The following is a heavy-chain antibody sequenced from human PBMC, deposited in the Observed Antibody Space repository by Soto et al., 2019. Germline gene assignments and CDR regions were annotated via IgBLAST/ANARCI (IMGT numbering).Heavy chain of an antibody. CDR1: GYTFTSYD. J-gene: IGHJ5*02. D-gene: IGHD2-21*01. CDR2: MNPNSGNT. V-gene: IGHV1-8*01. CDR3: ARGIKYGDCSRGFDP. Sequence: QVQLVQSGAEVKKPGASVKVSCKASGYTFTSYDINWVRQATGQGLEYLGWMNPNSGNTGYVQKFQGRVTMARDTSIRKAYMELSSLGSEDTAVYYCARGIKYGDCSRGFDPWGQGTLVTVSS.